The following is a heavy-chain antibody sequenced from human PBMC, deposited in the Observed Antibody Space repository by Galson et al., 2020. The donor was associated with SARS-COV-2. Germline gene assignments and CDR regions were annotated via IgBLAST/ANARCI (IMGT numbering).Heavy chain of an antibody. J-gene: IGHJ3*02. CDR2: ISAYNGDT. V-gene: IGHV1-18*01. CDR3: ARKAQGAAFDI. CDR1: GYTFTYYG. Sequence: GESLKISCKASGYTFTYYGISWVRQAPGQGLEYMGWISAYNGDTNYAQKFQGRVTMTTDTSTSTAYMELRSLRSDDTAVYYCARKAQGAAFDIWGQGTMVTASS.